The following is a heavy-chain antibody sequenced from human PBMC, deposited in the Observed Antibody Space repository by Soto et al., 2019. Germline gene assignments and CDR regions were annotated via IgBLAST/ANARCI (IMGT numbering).Heavy chain of an antibody. CDR3: TRTYYDFWSGLLPYV. D-gene: IGHD3-3*01. CDR1: GFTFSGSA. V-gene: IGHV3-73*02. Sequence: EVQLVESGGGLVQPGGSLKLSCAASGFTFSGSAMHWVRQASGKGLEWVGRIRSKANSYATAYAASVKGRFTISRDDSKNTAYPQMNSLKTEDTAVYYCTRTYYDFWSGLLPYVWGQGTTVTVSS. CDR2: IRSKANSYAT. J-gene: IGHJ6*02.